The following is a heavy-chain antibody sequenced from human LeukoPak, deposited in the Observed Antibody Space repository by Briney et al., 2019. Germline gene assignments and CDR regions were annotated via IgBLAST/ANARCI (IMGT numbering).Heavy chain of an antibody. CDR1: GFTFSSYS. Sequence: GRSLRLSCAASGFTFSSYSMTWVRQAPGQGLEWVSSISSSSYIYYADSVKGRFTISRDNAKNSLYLQMNSLRAEDTAVYYCARTGLADAFDIWGQGTMVTVSS. D-gene: IGHD1-14*01. CDR2: ISSSSYI. J-gene: IGHJ3*02. CDR3: ARTGLADAFDI. V-gene: IGHV3-21*01.